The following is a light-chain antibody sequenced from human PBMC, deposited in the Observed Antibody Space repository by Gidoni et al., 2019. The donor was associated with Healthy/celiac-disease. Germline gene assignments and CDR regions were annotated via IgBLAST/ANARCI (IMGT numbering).Light chain of an antibody. J-gene: IGLJ1*01. Sequence: QSALTQPACVAGSPGQSITISCTGTSSDAGGYNTVSWYQQHPGKAPKLMIYEVSNRPSGVSNRFSGSKSGNTASLTISGLQAEDEADYYCSSYTSSSTLYVFGTGTKVTVL. V-gene: IGLV2-14*01. CDR2: EVS. CDR1: SSDAGGYNT. CDR3: SSYTSSSTLYV.